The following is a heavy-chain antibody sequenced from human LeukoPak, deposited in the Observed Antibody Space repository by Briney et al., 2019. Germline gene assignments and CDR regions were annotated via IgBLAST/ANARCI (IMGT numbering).Heavy chain of an antibody. Sequence: PGGSLRLSCAASGFTFSAYWMSWVRQAPGKXXXXXXNIKQDGSDKYYVDSVKGRFTISRDNAKNSLYLQMNSLRAEDTAVYYCARKTVVGSYFDYWGQGTPVTVSS. J-gene: IGHJ4*02. CDR2: IKQDGSDK. CDR3: ARKTVVGSYFDY. CDR1: GFTFSAYW. D-gene: IGHD4-23*01. V-gene: IGHV3-7*03.